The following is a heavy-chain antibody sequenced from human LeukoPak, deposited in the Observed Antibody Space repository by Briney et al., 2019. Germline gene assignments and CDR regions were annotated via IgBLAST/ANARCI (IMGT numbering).Heavy chain of an antibody. CDR1: GGSISSYC. V-gene: IGHV4-4*07. CDR3: ARGSFGSRSYYPWDDF. Sequence: KASETLSLTCTVSGGSISSYCWSWIRQPAGKGLEWIGRIYSSGGTSYNPSLESRVTLSVDTSKNQVSLKLSSVTAADTAVYYCARGSFGSRSYYPWDDFWGQGTLVTVSS. D-gene: IGHD3-10*01. J-gene: IGHJ4*02. CDR2: IYSSGGT.